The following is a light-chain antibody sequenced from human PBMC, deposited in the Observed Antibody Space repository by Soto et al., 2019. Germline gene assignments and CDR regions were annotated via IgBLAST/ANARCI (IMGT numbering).Light chain of an antibody. J-gene: IGLJ2*01. Sequence: QSVLTQPPSESGAPGQRVTISCTGSSSNIGAGYDVHWYQQLPGTAPKLLIYGNNNRPSGVPDRFSGSKSGTSASLAITGLQAEDEADYYGQSYDSSLSGVVFGGGTKLTVL. CDR2: GNN. CDR1: SSNIGAGYD. V-gene: IGLV1-40*01. CDR3: QSYDSSLSGVV.